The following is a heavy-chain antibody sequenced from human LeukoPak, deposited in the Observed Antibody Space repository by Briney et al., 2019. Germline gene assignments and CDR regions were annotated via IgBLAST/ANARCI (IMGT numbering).Heavy chain of an antibody. D-gene: IGHD6-6*01. V-gene: IGHV4-34*01. CDR1: GGSFSGYC. J-gene: IGHJ6*02. CDR2: INHSGST. Sequence: SETLSLTCAVYGGSFSGYCWSWIRQPPGKGLEWIGEINHSGSTNYNPSLKSRVTISVDTSKNQFSLKLSSVTAADTAVYYCARAIQSIAARRGMDVWGQGTTVTVSS. CDR3: ARAIQSIAARRGMDV.